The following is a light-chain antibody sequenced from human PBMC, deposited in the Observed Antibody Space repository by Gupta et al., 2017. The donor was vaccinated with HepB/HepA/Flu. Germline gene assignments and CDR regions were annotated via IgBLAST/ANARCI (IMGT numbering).Light chain of an antibody. CDR1: GSDIGTYKY. J-gene: IGLJ2*01. CDR2: DVS. CDR3: DSSASSRTPG. Sequence: QSDLTQPASVSGSPGQSITISSTGTGSDIGTYKYVSWYQQHPGKAPKLIIYDVSVRPSGVSTRFSGSKSGTTATQTISGLQAEDEADYYCDSSASSRTPGFGGGTKLTVL. V-gene: IGLV2-14*01.